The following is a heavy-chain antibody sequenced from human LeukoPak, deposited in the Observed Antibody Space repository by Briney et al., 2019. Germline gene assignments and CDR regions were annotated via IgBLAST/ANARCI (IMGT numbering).Heavy chain of an antibody. J-gene: IGHJ4*02. D-gene: IGHD2-2*02. Sequence: KPSETLSLTCTVSGGSISSYYWSWIRQPPGKGLEWIGYIYYSGSTNYNPSLKSRVTISVDTSKNQFSLKLSSVTAADTAVYYCARFYCSSTSCYIGYFDYWGQGTLVTVSS. CDR3: ARFYCSSTSCYIGYFDY. CDR2: IYYSGST. CDR1: GGSISSYY. V-gene: IGHV4-59*01.